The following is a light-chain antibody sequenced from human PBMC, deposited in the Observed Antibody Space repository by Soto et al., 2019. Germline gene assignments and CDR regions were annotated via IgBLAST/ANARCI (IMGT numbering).Light chain of an antibody. CDR2: AAS. CDR3: QHYDIWPLT. Sequence: IVMTQPPATLSVSPGERATLSCRASQSVRSNLAWHQQKPGQAPRLLIYAASTRATGVPARFSGSGSGTEFTLTISDLQSEDFAVYFCQHYDIWPLTFGGGTKVDI. CDR1: QSVRSN. J-gene: IGKJ4*01. V-gene: IGKV3-15*01.